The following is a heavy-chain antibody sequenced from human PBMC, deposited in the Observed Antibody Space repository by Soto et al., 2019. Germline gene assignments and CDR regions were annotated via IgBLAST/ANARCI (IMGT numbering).Heavy chain of an antibody. V-gene: IGHV3-23*01. CDR2: ISGSGGST. Sequence: EVQLLESGGGLVQPGGSLRLSCAVSGFTFSNYAMSWVRQAPGKGLEWVAVISGSGGSTFYADSVKGRFTISRDNSKKTLHLQMNSPRAEDTAVYYCAKDSGSSGLFDYWGQGTLVAVSS. CDR3: AKDSGSSGLFDY. D-gene: IGHD5-12*01. J-gene: IGHJ4*02. CDR1: GFTFSNYA.